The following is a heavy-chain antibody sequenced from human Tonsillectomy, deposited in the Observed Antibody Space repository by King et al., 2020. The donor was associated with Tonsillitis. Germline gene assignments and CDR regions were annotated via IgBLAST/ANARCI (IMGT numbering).Heavy chain of an antibody. V-gene: IGHV3-21*01. Sequence: VQLLESGGGLVKPGGSLRLSCAASGFTFSSYSMNWVRQAPGKGLEWVSSISSSSSYIYYADSVKGRFTISRDNAKNSLYLQMNSLRAEDTAVYYCARATIVLRYFDWVEYYFDYWGQGTLVTVSS. D-gene: IGHD3-9*01. J-gene: IGHJ4*02. CDR2: ISSSSSYI. CDR1: GFTFSSYS. CDR3: ARATIVLRYFDWVEYYFDY.